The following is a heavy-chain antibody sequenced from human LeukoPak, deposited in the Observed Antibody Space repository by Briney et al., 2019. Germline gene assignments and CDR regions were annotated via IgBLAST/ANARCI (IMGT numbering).Heavy chain of an antibody. D-gene: IGHD3-3*01. V-gene: IGHV1-2*02. CDR2: INPNSGGT. J-gene: IGHJ4*02. Sequence: ASVKVSFKSSGYTFTGYYMHWVRQAPGQGLEWMGLINPNSGGTNYAQKFQGRVTMTRDTSISTAYMELSRLRSDDTAVYYCARGTYYDFWSGYYTEIDYWGQGTPVTVSS. CDR3: ARGTYYDFWSGYYTEIDY. CDR1: GYTFTGYY.